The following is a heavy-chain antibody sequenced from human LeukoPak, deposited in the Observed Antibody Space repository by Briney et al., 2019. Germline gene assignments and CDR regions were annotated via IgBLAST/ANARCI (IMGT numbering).Heavy chain of an antibody. CDR3: ARAIFEVVRYYYYMDV. CDR1: GGSISSGDYY. CDR2: IYYSGST. D-gene: IGHD3-3*01. J-gene: IGHJ6*03. V-gene: IGHV4-30-4*08. Sequence: SETLTLTCTVSGGSISSGDYYWSWIRQPPGKGLEWIGYIYYSGSTYYNPSLKSRVTISVDTSKNQFSLKLSSVTAADTAVYYCARAIFEVVRYYYYMDVWGKGTTVTVSS.